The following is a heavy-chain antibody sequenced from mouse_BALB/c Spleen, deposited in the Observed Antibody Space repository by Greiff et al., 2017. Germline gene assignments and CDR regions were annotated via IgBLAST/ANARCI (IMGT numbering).Heavy chain of an antibody. CDR3: ARLRYDAMDY. CDR2: ISSGSSTI. J-gene: IGHJ4*01. V-gene: IGHV5-17*02. CDR1: GFTFSSFG. Sequence: DVQLVESGGGLVQPGGSRKLSCAASGFTFSSFGMHWVRQAPEKGLEWVAYISSGSSTIYYADTVKGRFTISRDNPKNTLFLQMTSLRSEDTAMYYCARLRYDAMDYWGQGTSVTVSS.